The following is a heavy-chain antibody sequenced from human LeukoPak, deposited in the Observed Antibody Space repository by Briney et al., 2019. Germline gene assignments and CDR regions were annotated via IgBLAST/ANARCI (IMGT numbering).Heavy chain of an antibody. J-gene: IGHJ4*02. V-gene: IGHV3-48*03. Sequence: GGSLRLSCSASGFTFSSYEMNWVRQAPGKGPEWVSYISSTGTTIYYADSVRGQFTISRDNAENSLYLQMNSLRAEDTAVYYCARGGGYISSWSYFDYWGQGTLVTVSS. D-gene: IGHD6-13*01. CDR2: ISSTGTTI. CDR3: ARGGGYISSWSYFDY. CDR1: GFTFSSYE.